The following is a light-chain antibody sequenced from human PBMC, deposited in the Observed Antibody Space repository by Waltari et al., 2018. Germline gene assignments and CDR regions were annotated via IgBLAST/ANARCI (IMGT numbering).Light chain of an antibody. CDR1: QSVSTY. J-gene: IGKJ4*01. Sequence: EIVLTQSPATLSLSPGERASLSCSASQSVSTYLAWYQQKLGQAPRLLIHDASNMATDIPARFSGSGSGTDFTLTISSLEPEDFAVYYCQQRRSWPLTFGGGTKVEIK. V-gene: IGKV3-11*01. CDR3: QQRRSWPLT. CDR2: DAS.